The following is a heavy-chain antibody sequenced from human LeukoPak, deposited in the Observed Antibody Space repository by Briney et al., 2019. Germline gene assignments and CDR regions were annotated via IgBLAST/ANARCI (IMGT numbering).Heavy chain of an antibody. CDR1: GFTFSDYP. CDR2: IRSKAYGGTT. J-gene: IGHJ4*02. CDR3: TRGYCSSTSCYERGSLSDY. V-gene: IGHV3-49*04. D-gene: IGHD2-2*01. Sequence: PGGSLRLSCTASGFTFSDYPMSWVRQAPGKGLEWVGFIRSKAYGGTTEYAASVKGRFTISRDDSKSIAYLQMNSLKTEDTAVYYCTRGYCSSTSCYERGSLSDYWGQGTLVTVSS.